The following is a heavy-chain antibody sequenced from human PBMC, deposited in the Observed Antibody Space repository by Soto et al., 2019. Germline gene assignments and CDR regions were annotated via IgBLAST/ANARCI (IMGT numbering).Heavy chain of an antibody. CDR2: INPHCGST. V-gene: IGHV1-2*04. J-gene: IGHJ4*02. CDR1: GGSFSIDV. Sequence: APVKVSCKASGGSFSIDVINWVRQAPGRGLEWMGGINPHCGSTNYAQKFQGWVTMTTDTSTSTAYMELSRLRSDDTAVYYCARDPGDPGRVFDYWGQGTLVTVSS. CDR3: ARDPGDPGRVFDY. D-gene: IGHD3-10*01.